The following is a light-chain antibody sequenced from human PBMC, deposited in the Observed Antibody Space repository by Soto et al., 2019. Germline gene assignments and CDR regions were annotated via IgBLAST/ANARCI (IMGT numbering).Light chain of an antibody. CDR1: SSDVGGYNY. CDR2: EVN. CDR3: TSYTSSITYV. J-gene: IGLJ1*01. V-gene: IGLV2-14*01. Sequence: QSVLTQPASVSGSPGQSITISCTGTSSDVGGYNYVSWYQQHPGKAPKLMIYEVNNRPSGVSNRFSGSKSDNTASLTISGLQAEDEADYYCTSYTSSITYVFGTGTKVTVL.